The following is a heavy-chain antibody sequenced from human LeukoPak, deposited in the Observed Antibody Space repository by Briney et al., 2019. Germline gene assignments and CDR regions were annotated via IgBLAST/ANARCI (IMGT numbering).Heavy chain of an antibody. Sequence: SETLSLTCTVSGGSISSYYWSWIRHPPGKGLEWIGYIFYSGSTNYNPSLESRVTMSVDTSKNQFSLNLRSVTAADTAVYYCARRSSLDAFDIWGQGTMVTVSS. V-gene: IGHV4-59*08. J-gene: IGHJ3*02. CDR1: GGSISSYY. CDR2: IFYSGST. CDR3: ARRSSLDAFDI.